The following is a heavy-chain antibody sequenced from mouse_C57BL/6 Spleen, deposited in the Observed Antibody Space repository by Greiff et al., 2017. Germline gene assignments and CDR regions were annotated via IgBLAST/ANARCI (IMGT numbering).Heavy chain of an antibody. CDR1: GYTFTSYW. J-gene: IGHJ4*01. CDR3: ASRRGNYAMDY. CDR2: IHPNSGST. V-gene: IGHV1-64*01. Sequence: QVQLQQPEAELVKPGASVKLSCKASGYTFTSYWMHWVKQRPGQGLEWIGMIHPNSGSTNYNEKFKSKATLTVDKSSSTAYMQLSSLTSEDSAVXYCASRRGNYAMDYWGQGTSVTVSS.